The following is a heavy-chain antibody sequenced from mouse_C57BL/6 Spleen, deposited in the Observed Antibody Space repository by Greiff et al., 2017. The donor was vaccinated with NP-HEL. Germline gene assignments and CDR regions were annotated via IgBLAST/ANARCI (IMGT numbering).Heavy chain of an antibody. J-gene: IGHJ4*01. V-gene: IGHV1-20*01. Sequence: VQLQQSGPELVKPGDSVKISCKASGYSFTGYFMNWVMQSHGKSLEWIGRINPYNGDTFYNQKFKGKATLTVDKSSSTAHMELRSLTSEDSAVYYCARQLAKDYAMDYWGQGTSVTVSS. D-gene: IGHD1-3*01. CDR1: GYSFTGYF. CDR3: ARQLAKDYAMDY. CDR2: INPYNGDT.